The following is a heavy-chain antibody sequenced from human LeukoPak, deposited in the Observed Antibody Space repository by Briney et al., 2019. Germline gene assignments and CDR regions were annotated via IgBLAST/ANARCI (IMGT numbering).Heavy chain of an antibody. CDR1: GFSLGTRGMG. J-gene: IGHJ4*02. Sequence: ESGPALFQPTPPLTLTFTFSGFSLGTRGMGGSWIRQPPGKALEWLTLIDWDDDKYYSTSLRTRLTISNDTSKNQVVLTMTNMDPVDTATYYCARINYDRSKGFDYWGQGTLVTVSS. CDR2: IDWDDDK. D-gene: IGHD3-22*01. V-gene: IGHV2-70*01. CDR3: ARINYDRSKGFDY.